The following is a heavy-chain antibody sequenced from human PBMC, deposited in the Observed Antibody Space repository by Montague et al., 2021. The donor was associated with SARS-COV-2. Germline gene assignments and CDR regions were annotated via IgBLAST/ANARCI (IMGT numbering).Heavy chain of an antibody. J-gene: IGHJ4*02. CDR3: ARGAPGY. D-gene: IGHD1-1*01. Sequence: SETLSLTCAVYGGSFSDYHWTWIRQPPGEGLEWIGQINYGGSTKYNLSLKSRVTISIDTSKNQFSLKLTSVTAADTAVYYCARGAPGYWGQGTLVTVSS. CDR2: INYGGST. CDR1: GGSFSDYH. V-gene: IGHV4-34*01.